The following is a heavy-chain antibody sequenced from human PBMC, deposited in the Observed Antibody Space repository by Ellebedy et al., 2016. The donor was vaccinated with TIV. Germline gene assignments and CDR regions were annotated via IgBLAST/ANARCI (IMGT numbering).Heavy chain of an antibody. CDR1: GFTFSSYA. CDR2: ITSDGGAT. D-gene: IGHD6-19*01. V-gene: IGHV3-23*01. Sequence: GESLKISCVASGFTFSSYAMCWVRQAPGKGLAWVSAITSDGGATDSVDSVKGRFTISRDNSEETVYLQMNSLRAEDTAIYYCAKSPLSSGWSYFDSWGQGTLVTVSS. CDR3: AKSPLSSGWSYFDS. J-gene: IGHJ4*02.